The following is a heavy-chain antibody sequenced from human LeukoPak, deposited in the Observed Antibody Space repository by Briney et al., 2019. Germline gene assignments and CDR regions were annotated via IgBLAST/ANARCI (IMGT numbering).Heavy chain of an antibody. CDR2: IYRFGNT. CDR1: GDSISSDY. Sequence: SETLSLTCTVSGDSISSDYWSWLRQPPGKGLEWVGYIYRFGNTYYNPSLMRRVTISLDTSKKQLSLNLTSVTAADTAVYYCAGRGQRYFRDWGQGTLVTVSS. CDR3: AGRGQRYFRD. V-gene: IGHV4-4*08. J-gene: IGHJ1*01.